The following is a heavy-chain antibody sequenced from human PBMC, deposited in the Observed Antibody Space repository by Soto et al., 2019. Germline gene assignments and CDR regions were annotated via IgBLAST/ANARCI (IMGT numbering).Heavy chain of an antibody. Sequence: QGQLVQSGGEVKRPGASMKVSCQASGYSFSSYGVSWVRQAPGQGLQWLGWVSADSGKTKYAQILQGRLTLPTDTFTNTDYMELRSLTSDYTAMYYCARYSPYSDFGGGVMESYSYNIDVWGQGTTVIVSS. V-gene: IGHV1-18*01. CDR3: ARYSPYSDFGGGVMESYSYNIDV. CDR2: VSADSGKT. J-gene: IGHJ6*02. D-gene: IGHD3-3*01. CDR1: GYSFSSYG.